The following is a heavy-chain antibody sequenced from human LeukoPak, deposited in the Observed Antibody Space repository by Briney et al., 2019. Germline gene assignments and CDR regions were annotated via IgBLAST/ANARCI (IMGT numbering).Heavy chain of an antibody. J-gene: IGHJ4*02. CDR3: ARDLLVHGDYEDY. CDR1: GGSISSSNW. D-gene: IGHD4-17*01. Sequence: PSETLSLTCAVSGGSISSSNWWSWVRQPPGKGLEWIGEIYHSGSTNYNPSLKSRVTISVDKSKNQFSLKLSSVTAADTAVYYCARDLLVHGDYEDYWGQGTLVTVSS. CDR2: IYHSGST. V-gene: IGHV4-4*02.